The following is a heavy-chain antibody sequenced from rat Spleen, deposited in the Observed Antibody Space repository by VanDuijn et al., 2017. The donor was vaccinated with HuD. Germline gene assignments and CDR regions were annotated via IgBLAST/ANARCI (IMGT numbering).Heavy chain of an antibody. D-gene: IGHD1-4*01. V-gene: IGHV5-31*01. CDR2: ISNAGDT. CDR3: SPLPGHNLDY. Sequence: EVQLVESGGGLVQPGRSLKLSCAASGFNFKDYWMTWIRQAPGKGLEWVASISNAGDTYYPDSAKGRFSISRENAKSTTYLHMNSLRSEDTATYYCSPLPGHNLDYWGQGVMVTASS. CDR1: GFNFKDYW. J-gene: IGHJ2*01.